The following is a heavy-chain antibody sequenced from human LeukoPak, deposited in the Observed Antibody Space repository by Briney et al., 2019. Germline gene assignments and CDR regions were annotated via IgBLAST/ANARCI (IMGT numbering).Heavy chain of an antibody. D-gene: IGHD3/OR15-3a*01. CDR3: ARDLRGLPFDY. V-gene: IGHV3-21*01. CDR1: EFTFSSYT. CDR2: ISSTSSYI. Sequence: PGGSLRLSCTASEFTFSSYTMNGFRQAPGKGREWVSSISSTSSYIYYAASEKGRFTISRDNAKNSLYLQMNSLRAEDTAVYYCARDLRGLPFDYWGQGTLVTVSS. J-gene: IGHJ4*02.